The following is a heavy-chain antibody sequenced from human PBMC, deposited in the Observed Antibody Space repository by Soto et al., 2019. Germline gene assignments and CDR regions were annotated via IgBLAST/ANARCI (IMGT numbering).Heavy chain of an antibody. CDR2: FYYSGAT. Sequence: QSLTCTVSGGSVSSGTYYWSWIRQPPGKGLEWIGYFYYSGATNYNPSLKSRVTISVDTSKNQFSLKVSSVTAADTAVYYCARGVIAAAATWGQGILVTVSS. V-gene: IGHV4-61*01. J-gene: IGHJ4*02. CDR1: GGSVSSGTYY. CDR3: ARGVIAAAAT. D-gene: IGHD6-13*01.